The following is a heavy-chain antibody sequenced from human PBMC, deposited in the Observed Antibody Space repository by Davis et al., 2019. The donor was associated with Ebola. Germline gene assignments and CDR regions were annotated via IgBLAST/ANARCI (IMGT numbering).Heavy chain of an antibody. CDR1: GYTFRNSA. D-gene: IGHD1-26*01. Sequence: AASVKVSCKASGYTFRNSAISWVRQAPGQGLEWMGWISAYNGNTNYAQILQGRVTMTTDTSTSTTYMKLRSLRSDDTAVYYGARDAEVGKNAFDIWGQGTMVTVSS. CDR2: ISAYNGNT. J-gene: IGHJ3*02. V-gene: IGHV1-18*01. CDR3: ARDAEVGKNAFDI.